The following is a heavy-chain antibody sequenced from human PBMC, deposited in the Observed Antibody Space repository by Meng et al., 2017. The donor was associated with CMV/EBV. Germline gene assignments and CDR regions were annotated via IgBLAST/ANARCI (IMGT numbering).Heavy chain of an antibody. V-gene: IGHV2-70*20. Sequence: SGPLVKPTQTLTLTCTFSGFSLSTSGMCVSWVRQPPGKALEWLALIDWDDDKYYSTSLKTRLTISKDTSKNQVVLTMTNMDPVDTATYYCARTPQLAGYYYYGMDVWGQGTTVTVSS. J-gene: IGHJ6*02. CDR1: GFSLSTSGMC. D-gene: IGHD6-6*01. CDR3: ARTPQLAGYYYYGMDV. CDR2: IDWDDDK.